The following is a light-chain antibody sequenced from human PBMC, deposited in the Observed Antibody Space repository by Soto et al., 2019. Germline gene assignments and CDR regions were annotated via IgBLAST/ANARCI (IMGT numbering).Light chain of an antibody. CDR3: SSYTSSSTPYV. J-gene: IGLJ1*01. CDR2: EVS. V-gene: IGLV2-14*01. Sequence: QSVLTQPASVSGSPGQSITISCTGTSSDVGGYNYVSWYQQHPGKAPKLMIYEVSNRPSGVSNRFSGSKSGNTASLTISGLLAEDEADYYCSSYTSSSTPYVFGSGTKLIVL. CDR1: SSDVGGYNY.